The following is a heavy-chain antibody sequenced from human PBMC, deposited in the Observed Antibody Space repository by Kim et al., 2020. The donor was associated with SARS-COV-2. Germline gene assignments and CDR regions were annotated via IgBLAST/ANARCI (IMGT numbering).Heavy chain of an antibody. J-gene: IGHJ4*02. CDR1: GFTFSSYG. Sequence: GGSLRLSCAASGFTFSSYGMHWVRQAPGKGLEWVAVIWYDGSNKYYADSVKGRFTISRDNSKNTLYLQMNSLRAEDTAVYYCARKRRGIVGGPFDYWGQGTLVTVSS. CDR3: ARKRRGIVGGPFDY. D-gene: IGHD1-26*01. CDR2: IWYDGSNK. V-gene: IGHV3-33*01.